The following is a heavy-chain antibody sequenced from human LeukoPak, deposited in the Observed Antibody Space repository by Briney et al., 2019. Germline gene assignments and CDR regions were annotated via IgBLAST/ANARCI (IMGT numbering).Heavy chain of an antibody. CDR2: ISTSSSYI. Sequence: KPGGSLRLSCGASGFTFSSYSMNWVRQAPGKGLEWVSFISTSSSYIHYAVSLKGRFTISRHNSRNTLYLQMNSPRSEDTAVYYCAKERGAGWLQLDYWGQGTLVTVSS. CDR1: GFTFSSYS. J-gene: IGHJ4*02. CDR3: AKERGAGWLQLDY. D-gene: IGHD5-24*01. V-gene: IGHV3-21*01.